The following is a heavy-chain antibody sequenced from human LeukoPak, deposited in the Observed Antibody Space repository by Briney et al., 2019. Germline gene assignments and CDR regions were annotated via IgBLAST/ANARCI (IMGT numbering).Heavy chain of an antibody. CDR2: INAGNGNT. Sequence: ASVKVSCKASGGTFSSYAISWVRQAPGQRLEWMGWINAGNGNTKYSQKFQGRVTVTRDTSARTAYMELSSLRFEDSAVYYCARVGPTTMLYHYYYGMDAWGQGTTVTVSS. CDR3: ARVGPTTMLYHYYYGMDA. CDR1: GGTFSSYA. J-gene: IGHJ6*02. V-gene: IGHV1-3*01. D-gene: IGHD1-1*01.